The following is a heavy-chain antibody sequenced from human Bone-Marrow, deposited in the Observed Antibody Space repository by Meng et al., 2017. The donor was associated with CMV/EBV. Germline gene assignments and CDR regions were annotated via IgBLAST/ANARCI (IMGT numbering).Heavy chain of an antibody. CDR3: ARTKTSGTWLHDH. V-gene: IGHV1-8*01. J-gene: IGHJ4*02. CDR2: VTPKSGSA. Sequence: ASVKVSCKASGYTFTDYDINWVRQAAGQGLEWMGWVTPKSGSADYARKFQGRVTMTTDTSIGTAYMELTGLRSGDTAVYFCARTKTSGTWLHDHCGQGTLVAVSS. CDR1: GYTFTDYD. D-gene: IGHD5-12*01.